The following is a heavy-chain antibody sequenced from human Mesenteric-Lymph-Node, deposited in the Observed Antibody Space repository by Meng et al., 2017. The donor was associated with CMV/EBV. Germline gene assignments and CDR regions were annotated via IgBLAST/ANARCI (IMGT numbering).Heavy chain of an antibody. CDR2: LLYSGGT. Sequence: GSLRLSCTVSGGTISSSRDYWGWIRQSPGKGLEWIGSLLYSGGTYYNSSLKSRVAMSVDASKNQFSLRLSSVTAADTAVYYCVRLQSFGGFFDYWGQGAQVTVSS. D-gene: IGHD4-23*01. CDR3: VRLQSFGGFFDY. J-gene: IGHJ4*02. CDR1: GGTISSSRDY. V-gene: IGHV4-39*07.